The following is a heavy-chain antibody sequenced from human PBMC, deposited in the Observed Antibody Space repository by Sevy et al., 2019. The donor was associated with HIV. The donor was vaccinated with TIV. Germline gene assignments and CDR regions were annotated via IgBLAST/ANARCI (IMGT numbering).Heavy chain of an antibody. D-gene: IGHD3-3*01. CDR3: ARESYDFWTGPVDYDYGMDV. CDR2: INPKSGAT. Sequence: ASVKVSCKASGYTFSDSGYYVHWVRQAPAQGHEWMGWINPKSGATNYAQKFQGRVTMTRDTSVSTANMELTRLTSDDTAVYYCARESYDFWTGPVDYDYGMDVWGQGTTVTVSS. CDR1: GYTFSDSGYY. J-gene: IGHJ6*02. V-gene: IGHV1-2*02.